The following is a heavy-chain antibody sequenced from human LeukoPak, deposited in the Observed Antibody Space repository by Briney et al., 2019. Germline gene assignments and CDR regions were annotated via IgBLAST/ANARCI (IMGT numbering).Heavy chain of an antibody. CDR3: ARGNYYDSPYDY. CDR2: IYYSGST. Sequence: KPSETLSLTCTVSGDSIRGYYWSWIRQPPGKGLEWIGYIYYSGSTNYNPTLKSRVTISVDTSKNQFSLKLSSVTAADTAVYYCARGNYYDSPYDYWGQGTLVTVSS. CDR1: GDSIRGYY. V-gene: IGHV4-59*01. D-gene: IGHD3-22*01. J-gene: IGHJ4*02.